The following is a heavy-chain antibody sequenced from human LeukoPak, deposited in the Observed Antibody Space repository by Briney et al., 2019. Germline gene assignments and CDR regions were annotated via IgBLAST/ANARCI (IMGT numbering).Heavy chain of an antibody. V-gene: IGHV3-48*04. J-gene: IGHJ4*02. Sequence: GGSLRLSCAASGFTFSSYSMNWVRQAPGKGLEWVSYISSSSSTIYYADSVKGRFTISRDNAKNSLYLQMSSLRLDDTAIYYCARGLNRYFTTVTPLGDYWGQGILVTVSS. CDR2: ISSSSSTI. CDR3: ARGLNRYFTTVTPLGDY. D-gene: IGHD4-17*01. CDR1: GFTFSSYS.